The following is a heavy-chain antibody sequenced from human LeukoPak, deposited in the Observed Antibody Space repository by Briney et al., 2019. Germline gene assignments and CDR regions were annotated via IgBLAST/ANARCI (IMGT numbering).Heavy chain of an antibody. D-gene: IGHD2-2*01. CDR3: AREGYCSSTSCPGAFDI. CDR1: GFTFSSYA. J-gene: IGHJ3*02. V-gene: IGHV3-23*01. CDR2: ISGSGGST. Sequence: GGSLRLSCAASGFTFSSYAMSWVRQAPGKGLEWVSTISGSGGSTYYADSVKGRFTISRDNSKNTLYLQMNSLRAEDTAVYYCAREGYCSSTSCPGAFDIWGQGTMVTVSS.